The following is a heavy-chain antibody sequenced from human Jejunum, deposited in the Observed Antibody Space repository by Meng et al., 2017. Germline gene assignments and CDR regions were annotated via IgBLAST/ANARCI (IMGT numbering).Heavy chain of an antibody. D-gene: IGHD3-22*01. CDR1: GFTFTNYA. J-gene: IGHJ3*02. V-gene: IGHV3-23*01. CDR2: ISASGVGT. CDR3: AKVDNPHYSDTSGHLDDAFDI. Sequence: GGSLRLSCAASGFTFTNYAMSWVRQAPGKGLEWVSAISASGVGTYYADSVKGRFTISRDNSKNTLYMQMNSLRVEDTALYYCAKVDNPHYSDTSGHLDDAFDIWGQGTMVTVSS.